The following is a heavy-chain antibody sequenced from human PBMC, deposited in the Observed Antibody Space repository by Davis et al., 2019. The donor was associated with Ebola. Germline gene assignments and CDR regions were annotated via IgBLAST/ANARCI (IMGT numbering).Heavy chain of an antibody. CDR1: GFEFSAFG. CDR2: IWSDGTKK. D-gene: IGHD7-27*01. CDR3: ATDPNPLTGSGVEDPFEI. V-gene: IGHV3-33*01. Sequence: GESLKISCATGGFEFSAFGMHWVRQAPGKGLEWVALIWSDGTKKYYADSVQGRFTISRDNSENTLYLQMTGLRPDDTAPYYCATDPNPLTGSGVEDPFEIWGRGTLVTVSS. J-gene: IGHJ3*02.